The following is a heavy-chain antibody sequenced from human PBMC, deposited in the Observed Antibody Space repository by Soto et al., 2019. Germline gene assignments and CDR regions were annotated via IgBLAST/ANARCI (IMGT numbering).Heavy chain of an antibody. CDR2: ISGSGGST. CDR1: GFTFSSYA. D-gene: IGHD3-3*01. V-gene: IGHV3-23*01. J-gene: IGHJ4*02. CDR3: ARVSRYDFWSGYSTAPFDY. Sequence: GGSLRLSCAASGFTFSSYAMSWVRQAPGKGLEWVSAISGSGGSTYYADSVKGRFTISRDNAKNTLYLQMTGLRAEDTAVYYCARVSRYDFWSGYSTAPFDYWGQGTLVTVSS.